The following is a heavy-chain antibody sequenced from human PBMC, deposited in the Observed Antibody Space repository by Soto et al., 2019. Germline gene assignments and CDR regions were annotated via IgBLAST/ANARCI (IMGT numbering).Heavy chain of an antibody. D-gene: IGHD6-13*01. CDR1: GFTFSSYW. V-gene: IGHV3-7*05. CDR3: ARRIAALSPYFDY. Sequence: EVQLVESGGGLVQPGGSLRLSCAASGFTFSSYWMSWVRQAPGKGLEWVANIKQDGSEKYYVDSVKGRFTISRDNAKNSLYLQMNSLRAEDAAVYYCARRIAALSPYFDYWGQGTLVTVSS. J-gene: IGHJ4*02. CDR2: IKQDGSEK.